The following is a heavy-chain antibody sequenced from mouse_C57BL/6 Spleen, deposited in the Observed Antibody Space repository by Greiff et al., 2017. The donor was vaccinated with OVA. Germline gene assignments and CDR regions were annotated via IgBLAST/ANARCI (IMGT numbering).Heavy chain of an antibody. CDR2: ISDGGSYT. V-gene: IGHV5-4*03. J-gene: IGHJ3*01. D-gene: IGHD1-1*01. CDR1: GFTFSSYA. CDR3: ASRGDYYGTFAY. Sequence: EVMLVESGGGLVKPGGSLKLSCAASGFTFSSYAMSWVRQTPEKRLEWVATISDGGSYTYYPDNVKGRFTISRDNAKNNLYLQMSHLKSEDTAMYYCASRGDYYGTFAYWGQGTLVTVSA.